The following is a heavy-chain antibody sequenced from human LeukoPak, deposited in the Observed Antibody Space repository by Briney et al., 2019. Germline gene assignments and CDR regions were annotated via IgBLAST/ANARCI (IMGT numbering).Heavy chain of an antibody. V-gene: IGHV1-8*01. D-gene: IGHD6-13*01. J-gene: IGHJ3*02. CDR3: ARHIAAAGLDAFDI. Sequence: ASVKVSCKASGYTFTSYDINWVRQATGQGLEWMGWMNPNSGNTGYAQKFQGRVTMTRNTSISTAYMELSSLRSEDTAVYYCARHIAAAGLDAFDIWGRGTMVTVSS. CDR1: GYTFTSYD. CDR2: MNPNSGNT.